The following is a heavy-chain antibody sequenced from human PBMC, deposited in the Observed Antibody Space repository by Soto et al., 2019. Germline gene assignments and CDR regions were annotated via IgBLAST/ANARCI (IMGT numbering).Heavy chain of an antibody. CDR2: ISAYNGNT. D-gene: IGHD3-22*01. CDR3: ARERAHYYDSSGHANDY. CDR1: GYTFTSYG. Sequence: QVQLVQSGAEVKKPGASVKVSCKASGYTFTSYGISWVRQAPGQGLEWMGWISAYNGNTNYAQKLKSRGTMTTDTSTSTAHMELRTLRSDDTAVYYCARERAHYYDSSGHANDYWGPGTLVTVPS. J-gene: IGHJ4*02. V-gene: IGHV1-18*01.